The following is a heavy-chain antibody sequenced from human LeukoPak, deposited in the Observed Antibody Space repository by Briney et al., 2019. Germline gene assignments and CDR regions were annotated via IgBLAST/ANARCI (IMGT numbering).Heavy chain of an antibody. CDR1: GFTFNDYG. D-gene: IGHD6-6*01. CDR2: ISWNGGTI. V-gene: IGHV3-9*01. Sequence: PGGSLRLSCAASGFTFNDYGMHWVRQVPGKGLEWVSGISWNGGTIGYADSVKGRFTISRDNVKNSLYLQMSSQRPDDTALYYCTKDMDSSAYQGMDVWGQGTTVTVSS. J-gene: IGHJ6*02. CDR3: TKDMDSSAYQGMDV.